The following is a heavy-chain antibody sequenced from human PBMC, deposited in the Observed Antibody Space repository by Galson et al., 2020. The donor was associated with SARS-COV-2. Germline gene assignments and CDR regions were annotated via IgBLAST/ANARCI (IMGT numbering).Heavy chain of an antibody. D-gene: IGHD6-19*01. J-gene: IGHJ4*02. CDR1: GYSFTSYW. V-gene: IGHV5-51*01. CDR3: ARVAVAATVLDY. Sequence: GESLKISCKASGYSFTSYWIGWVRQTPGKGLEWMGIIYHGDSNTKYSPSFQGQSTISADKSITTAYLQRSSLKASDTAMYYCARVAVAATVLDYWGQGTLVTVSS. CDR2: IYHGDSNT.